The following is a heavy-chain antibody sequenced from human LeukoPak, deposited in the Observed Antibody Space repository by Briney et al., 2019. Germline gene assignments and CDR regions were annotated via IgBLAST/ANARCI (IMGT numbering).Heavy chain of an antibody. CDR3: ARDLPSYCGGDCFLGDAFDI. J-gene: IGHJ3*02. D-gene: IGHD2-21*01. CDR2: ISSSSSTI. V-gene: IGHV3-48*01. Sequence: GGSLRLSCAASGFTFSSYSMNWVRQAPGKGLEWVSYISSSSSTIYYADSVEGRFTISRDNAKNSLYLQMNSLRAEDTAVYYCARDLPSYCGGDCFLGDAFDIWGQGTMVTVSS. CDR1: GFTFSSYS.